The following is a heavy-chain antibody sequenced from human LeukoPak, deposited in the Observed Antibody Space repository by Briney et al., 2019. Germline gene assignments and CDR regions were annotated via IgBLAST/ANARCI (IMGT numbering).Heavy chain of an antibody. CDR1: GGTFSIYA. J-gene: IGHJ4*02. Sequence: SVKVSCKASGGTFSIYAISWVRQAPGQGLEWMGGIIPIFGTANYAQKFQGRVTITADKSTSTAYMELSSLRSEDSAVYYCARGNYDILTGYYRLLAFDYWGQGTLVTVSS. CDR3: ARGNYDILTGYYRLLAFDY. D-gene: IGHD3-9*01. V-gene: IGHV1-69*06. CDR2: IIPIFGTA.